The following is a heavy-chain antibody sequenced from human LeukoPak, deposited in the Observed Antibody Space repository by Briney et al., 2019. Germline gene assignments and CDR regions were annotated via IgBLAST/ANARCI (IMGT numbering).Heavy chain of an antibody. Sequence: GGSLRLSCAASGFTFSSYAMRWVRQAPGKGLEWVAVISYDGSNKYYADSVKGRFTISRDNSKNTLYLQMNSLRAEDTAVYYCARELLYAFDIWGQGTMVTVSS. CDR1: GFTFSSYA. D-gene: IGHD2/OR15-2a*01. CDR2: ISYDGSNK. J-gene: IGHJ3*02. V-gene: IGHV3-30*04. CDR3: ARELLYAFDI.